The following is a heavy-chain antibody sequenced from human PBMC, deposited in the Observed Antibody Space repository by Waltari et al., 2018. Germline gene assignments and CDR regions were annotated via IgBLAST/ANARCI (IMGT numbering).Heavy chain of an antibody. V-gene: IGHV4-38-2*01. Sequence: QVQLQESGPGLVKPSETLSLTCAVSGYSLSSGYYWGWIRQPPGKGLEWIGSIYHSGRTYYNPSLKSRVTISVDTSKNQFSLKLSSVTAADTAVYYCAGGDDSSSSPYWGQGTLVTVSS. D-gene: IGHD6-6*01. CDR1: GYSLSSGYY. CDR2: IYHSGRT. J-gene: IGHJ4*02. CDR3: AGGDDSSSSPY.